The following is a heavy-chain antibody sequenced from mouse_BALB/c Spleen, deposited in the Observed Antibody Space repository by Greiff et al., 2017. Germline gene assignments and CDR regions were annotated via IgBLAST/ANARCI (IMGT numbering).Heavy chain of an antibody. D-gene: IGHD2-14*01. Sequence: EVQLVESGGGLVQPGGSRKLSCAASGFTFSSFGMHWVRQAPEKGLEWVAYISSGSSTIYYADTVKGRFIISRDNPKNTLFLQMTSLRSEDTAMYYCARGAGYDGRGPYYYAMDYWGQGTSVTVSS. CDR2: ISSGSSTI. CDR1: GFTFSSFG. J-gene: IGHJ4*01. V-gene: IGHV5-17*02. CDR3: ARGAGYDGRGPYYYAMDY.